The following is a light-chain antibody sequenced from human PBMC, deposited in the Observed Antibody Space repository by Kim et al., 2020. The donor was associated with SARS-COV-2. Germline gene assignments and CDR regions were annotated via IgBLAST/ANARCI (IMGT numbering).Light chain of an antibody. V-gene: IGLV3-9*01. Sequence: SYELTQPLSASVALGQTAKITCGGNNIGGKHVHWYQQKPGQAPVTVIYRNNNLPSGIPERFSGSNSGNAASLSITRVQVGDEAVYFCQVWDSNTVIFGGG. CDR1: NIGGKH. J-gene: IGLJ2*01. CDR3: QVWDSNTVI. CDR2: RNN.